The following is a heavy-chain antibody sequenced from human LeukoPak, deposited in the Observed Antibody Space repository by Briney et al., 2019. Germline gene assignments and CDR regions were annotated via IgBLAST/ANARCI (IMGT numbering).Heavy chain of an antibody. CDR2: ISYDGSNE. CDR3: ARAVGATDFWYFDL. D-gene: IGHD1-26*01. Sequence: GGSLRLSCAASGFTFSSYSMNWVRQAPGKGLEWVALISYDGSNEYSADSVKGRFTISRDNSKNTLYLQMNSLSIKDTAVFYCARAVGATDFWYFDLWGRGTLVTVSS. V-gene: IGHV3-30*03. CDR1: GFTFSSYS. J-gene: IGHJ2*01.